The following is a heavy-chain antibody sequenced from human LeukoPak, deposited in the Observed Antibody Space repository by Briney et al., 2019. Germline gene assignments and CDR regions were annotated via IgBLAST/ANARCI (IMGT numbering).Heavy chain of an antibody. V-gene: IGHV3-33*01. CDR3: ARAQNSIDY. Sequence: PGGFLRLSCAASGFTFSSYGMHWVRQAPGKGLEWVAVIWYDGSNKYYTDSVQGRFTISRDNSKNTLYLQMNSLRAEDTAVYYCARAQNSIDYWGQGTLVTVSS. CDR1: GFTFSSYG. D-gene: IGHD4-23*01. CDR2: IWYDGSNK. J-gene: IGHJ4*02.